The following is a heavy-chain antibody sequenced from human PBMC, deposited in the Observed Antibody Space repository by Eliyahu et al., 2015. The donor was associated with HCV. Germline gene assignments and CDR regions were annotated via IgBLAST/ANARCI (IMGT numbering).Heavy chain of an antibody. Sequence: EVQLVQSGAEVKKPGESLRXSCKGSGYSFTSYWISWVRQMPGKGLEWMGRIDPSDSYTNYSPSFQGHVTISADKSISTAYLQWSSLKASDTAMYYCARHFGTYYYDSSGQPTDYWGQGTLVTVSS. CDR2: IDPSDSYT. CDR1: GYSFTSYW. D-gene: IGHD3-22*01. V-gene: IGHV5-10-1*01. CDR3: ARHFGTYYYDSSGQPTDY. J-gene: IGHJ4*02.